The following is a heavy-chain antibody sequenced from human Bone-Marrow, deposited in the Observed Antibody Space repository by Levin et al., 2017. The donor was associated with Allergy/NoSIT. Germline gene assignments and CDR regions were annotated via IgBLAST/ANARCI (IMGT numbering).Heavy chain of an antibody. CDR3: ARDPNRIGWDFDY. J-gene: IGHJ4*02. Sequence: GESLKISCAASGFTFTSFGFHWVRQAPGKGLEWVALIMYGGSDKFYADSVKGRFTISRDSSKSTVYLQMNSLKPEDAAVYYCARDPNRIGWDFDYWGQGTLVTVSS. CDR2: IMYGGSDK. V-gene: IGHV3-33*01. D-gene: IGHD1-26*01. CDR1: GFTFTSFG.